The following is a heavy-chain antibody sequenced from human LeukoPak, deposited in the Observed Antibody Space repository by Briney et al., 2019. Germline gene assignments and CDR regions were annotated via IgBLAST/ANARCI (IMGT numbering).Heavy chain of an antibody. CDR3: VYQLPGAFDI. CDR2: ISSSGST. V-gene: IGHV4-61*02. CDR1: GGSISSGSYY. D-gene: IGHD2-2*01. Sequence: PSETLSLTCTVSGGSISSGSYYWTWIRQPAGKGLEWIGRISSSGSTNYNPSLKSRVTISVDTPKNQFSLKVSSVTAADTAVYYCVYQLPGAFDIWGQGTMVTVSS. J-gene: IGHJ3*02.